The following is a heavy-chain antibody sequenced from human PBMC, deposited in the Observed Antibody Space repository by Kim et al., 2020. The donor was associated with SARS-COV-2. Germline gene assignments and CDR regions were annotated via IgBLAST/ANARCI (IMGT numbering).Heavy chain of an antibody. D-gene: IGHD1-1*01. Sequence: SETLSLTCSVSGGSFTSRDYYWGWIRQPPGKGLEYIGAVYYGGTTHYNPSLRGRVIISVDTSKNQFSLNVNSVTATDTAVYYCARYQSGTMFASWGRGT. CDR2: VYYGGTT. CDR1: GGSFTSRDYY. J-gene: IGHJ4*02. V-gene: IGHV4-39*01. CDR3: ARYQSGTMFAS.